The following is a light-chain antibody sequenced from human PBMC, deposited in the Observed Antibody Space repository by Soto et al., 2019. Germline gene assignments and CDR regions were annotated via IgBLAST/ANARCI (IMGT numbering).Light chain of an antibody. V-gene: IGLV1-40*01. CDR3: QSYDSSLSGPWV. CDR2: DDN. CDR1: SSNVGPADA. Sequence: QSVLTQPPSVSGAPGQRVTISCTGASSNVGPADAVHWYQQIPGSTPKLLIFDDNVRPSGVPDRFSASKSGTTASLAITGLQTEDEADYYCQSYDSSLSGPWVFGGGTKLTVL. J-gene: IGLJ3*02.